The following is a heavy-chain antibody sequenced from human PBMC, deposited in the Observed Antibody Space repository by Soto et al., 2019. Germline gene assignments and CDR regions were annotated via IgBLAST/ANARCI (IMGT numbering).Heavy chain of an antibody. CDR3: ARRINYDFWSGRTPDFDY. Sequence: EVQLVESGGGLVKPGGSLRLSCAASGFTFSSYSMNWVRQAPGKGLEWVSSISSSSSYIYYADSVKGRFTISRDNAKKSLYLQMNSLRAEDTAVYYCARRINYDFWSGRTPDFDYWGQGTLVTVSS. CDR2: ISSSSSYI. V-gene: IGHV3-21*01. CDR1: GFTFSSYS. D-gene: IGHD3-3*01. J-gene: IGHJ4*02.